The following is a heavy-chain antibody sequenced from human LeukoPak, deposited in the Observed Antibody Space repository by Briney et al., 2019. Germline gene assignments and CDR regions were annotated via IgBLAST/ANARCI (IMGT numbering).Heavy chain of an antibody. D-gene: IGHD6-19*01. CDR2: IKQDGSEQ. J-gene: IGHJ4*02. CDR3: ARNSGWSVDY. Sequence: PGGSLRLSCAGCGFTFSNYWMSWVRQPPGKGLEWVANIKQDGSEQYYVASMEGRSIVSRDNHKNSLALQMNSLRADDKAVYYCARNSGWSVDYWGQGALVTVS. V-gene: IGHV3-7*01. CDR1: GFTFSNYW.